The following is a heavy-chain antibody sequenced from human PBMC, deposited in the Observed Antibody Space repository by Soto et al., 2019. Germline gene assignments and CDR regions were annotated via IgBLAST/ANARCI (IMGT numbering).Heavy chain of an antibody. D-gene: IGHD6-19*01. CDR3: ASLQWLVPYFDY. V-gene: IGHV4-59*08. J-gene: IGHJ4*02. CDR1: GGSISSYY. Sequence: SETLSLTCTVSGGSISSYYWSWIRQPPGKGLEWIGYIYYSGRTNYNPSLKSRVTISVDTSKNQFSLKLSSVTAADTAVYYCASLQWLVPYFDYWGQGTLVTVSS. CDR2: IYYSGRT.